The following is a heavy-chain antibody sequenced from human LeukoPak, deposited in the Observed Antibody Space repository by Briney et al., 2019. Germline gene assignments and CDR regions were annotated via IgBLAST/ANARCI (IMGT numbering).Heavy chain of an antibody. V-gene: IGHV1-18*01. D-gene: IGHD3-10*01. Sequence: ASVKVSCKASGYSFTSYGISWVRQAPGQGLEWMGWISAYDVDTKYAQNLQGRVTLTTDTSTTTAYMELRSLRSDDTAVYYCARGGYYFGSGSHRWNWFDPWGQGTLVTVSS. CDR1: GYSFTSYG. CDR2: ISAYDVDT. J-gene: IGHJ5*02. CDR3: ARGGYYFGSGSHRWNWFDP.